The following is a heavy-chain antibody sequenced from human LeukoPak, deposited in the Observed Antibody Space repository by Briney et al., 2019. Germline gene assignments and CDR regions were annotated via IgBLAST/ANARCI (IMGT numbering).Heavy chain of an antibody. Sequence: GGSLRLSCAASGFTFSSYSMNWVRQAPGKGLEWVSSISSSSYIYYADSVKGRFTISRDNAKNSLYLQMNSLRAEDTAVYYCARDLRPSIAAAAHWGQGTLVTVSS. V-gene: IGHV3-21*01. J-gene: IGHJ4*02. CDR1: GFTFSSYS. CDR3: ARDLRPSIAAAAH. CDR2: ISSSSYI. D-gene: IGHD6-13*01.